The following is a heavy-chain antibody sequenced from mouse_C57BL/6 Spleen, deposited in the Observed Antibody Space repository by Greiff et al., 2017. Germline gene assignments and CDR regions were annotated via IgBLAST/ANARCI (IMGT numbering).Heavy chain of an antibody. CDR2: IYPGDGDT. V-gene: IGHV1-80*01. CDR3: ARRVGNYFDF. Sequence: VQLQQSGAELVKPGASVKISCKASGYAFSSYWLNWVKQRPGKGLEWIGQIYPGDGDTKHNGKLKGKATLTADQSASTAYMQLSSLTSEYSAFYFCARRVGNYFDFWGQGTTLTVSS. J-gene: IGHJ2*01. D-gene: IGHD1-1*02. CDR1: GYAFSSYW.